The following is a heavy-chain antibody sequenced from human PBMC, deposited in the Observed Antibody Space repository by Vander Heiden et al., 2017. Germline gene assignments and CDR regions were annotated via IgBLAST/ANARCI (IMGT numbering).Heavy chain of an antibody. Sequence: EVQLVESGGGLVKPGGSLRLSCAASGFTFSSYSMNWVRQAPGKGLEWVSSISSSSRYIYDADSVKGRFTISRDNAKNSLYLQMKSLRAEDTAVYYCARDFLYSGYDWGQGTLVTVSS. J-gene: IGHJ4*02. D-gene: IGHD5-12*01. CDR3: ARDFLYSGYD. CDR1: GFTFSSYS. CDR2: ISSSSRYI. V-gene: IGHV3-21*01.